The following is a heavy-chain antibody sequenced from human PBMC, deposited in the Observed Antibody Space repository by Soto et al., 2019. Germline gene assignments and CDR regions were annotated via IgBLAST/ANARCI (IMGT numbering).Heavy chain of an antibody. CDR1: GGSISSGGYS. CDR2: IYHSGST. J-gene: IGHJ6*02. V-gene: IGHV4-30-2*01. D-gene: IGHD3-10*01. Sequence: PSETLSLTCAVSGGSISSGGYSWSWIXQPPGKGLEWIGYIYHSGSTYYNPSLKSRVTISVDRSKNQFSLKLSSVTAADTAVYYCARERVSGGSGSNYYGMDVWGQGTTVTVSS. CDR3: ARERVSGGSGSNYYGMDV.